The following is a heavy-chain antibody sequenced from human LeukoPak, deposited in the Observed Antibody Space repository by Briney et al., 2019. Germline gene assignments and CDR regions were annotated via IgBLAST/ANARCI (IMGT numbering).Heavy chain of an antibody. D-gene: IGHD5-24*01. Sequence: SETLSLTCAVSGRAFSGYYLSWVRQPPGKGLEWIGEINHSVSTTYNPSLMSGVTTSVDTSTKQFSLMLRCVPAADTAGYYCARDRRWPNWLDHWGQGTLVTVSS. V-gene: IGHV4-34*01. J-gene: IGHJ5*02. CDR1: GRAFSGYY. CDR3: ARDRRWPNWLDH. CDR2: INHSVST.